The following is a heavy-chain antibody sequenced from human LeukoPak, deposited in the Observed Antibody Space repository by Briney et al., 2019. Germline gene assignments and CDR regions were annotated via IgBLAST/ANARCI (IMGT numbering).Heavy chain of an antibody. D-gene: IGHD2-15*01. J-gene: IGHJ4*02. Sequence: ASVKVSCKASGYTFSSYGICWVRQAPGQGLEWLGYISAYNGNTNYAQKVQGRITMTTDTSTSTAYMEMRSLRSDDTAVYYCARDCSGSSCYWIHWGQGTLVTVSS. CDR1: GYTFSSYG. CDR2: ISAYNGNT. CDR3: ARDCSGSSCYWIH. V-gene: IGHV1-18*01.